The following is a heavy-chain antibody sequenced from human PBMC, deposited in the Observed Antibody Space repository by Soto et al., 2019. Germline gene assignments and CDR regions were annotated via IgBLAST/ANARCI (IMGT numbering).Heavy chain of an antibody. CDR2: FYDNGTT. CDR1: GDSNNNYEYS. D-gene: IGHD1-1*01. V-gene: IGHV4-30-4*01. CDR3: ARDRTNSPDFFES. J-gene: IGHJ4*02. Sequence: SETLSLTCSVSGDSNNNYEYSWTWIREAPGEGLEWIGHFYDNGTTSYNQSLESRISISLETSRNQFSLKVNSLSAADTAVYYCARDRTNSPDFFESWGPGTLVTV.